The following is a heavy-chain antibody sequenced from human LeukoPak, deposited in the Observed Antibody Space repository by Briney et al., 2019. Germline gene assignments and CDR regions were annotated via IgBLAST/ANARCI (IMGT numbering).Heavy chain of an antibody. V-gene: IGHV3-48*02. Sequence: GGPLRLSCAASGFTFSSYSVIWARQAPGKGLEWVSYVSSSGTTTYYADSVKGRFTISRDNGKNLVSLQMNSLRDGDTAVYYCARADRDGNKRFLDWGQGTLVTVSS. CDR2: VSSSGTTT. J-gene: IGHJ4*02. CDR3: ARADRDGNKRFLD. D-gene: IGHD5-24*01. CDR1: GFTFSSYS.